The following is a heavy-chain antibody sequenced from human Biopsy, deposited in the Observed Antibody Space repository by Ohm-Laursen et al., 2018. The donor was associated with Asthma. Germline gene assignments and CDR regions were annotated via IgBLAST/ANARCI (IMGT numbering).Heavy chain of an antibody. D-gene: IGHD5-12*01. V-gene: IGHV3-30*18. CDR2: ISYDGNHK. CDR1: GFMFRSFG. J-gene: IGHJ4*02. CDR3: AKRRGYSGHDNDY. Sequence: SLRLSCAASGFMFRSFGMHWVRQAPGKGLEWVAVISYDGNHKFYEDSVKGRFTISRDNSKNTLYLQMNSLGTEDTAAYHCAKRRGYSGHDNDYWGQGTLVIVSS.